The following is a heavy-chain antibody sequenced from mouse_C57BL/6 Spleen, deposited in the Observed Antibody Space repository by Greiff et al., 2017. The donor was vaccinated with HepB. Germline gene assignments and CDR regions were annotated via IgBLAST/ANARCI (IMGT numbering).Heavy chain of an antibody. CDR2: INYDGSST. J-gene: IGHJ2*01. V-gene: IGHV5-16*01. CDR1: GFTFSDYY. D-gene: IGHD1-1*01. Sequence: EVMLVESEGGLVQPGRSMKLSCTASGFTFSDYYMAWVRQVPEKGLEWVANINYDGSSTYYLDSLKSRFIISRDNAKNILYLQMSSLKSEDTATYYCARWGSNYYGSSLDYWGQGTTLTVSS. CDR3: ARWGSNYYGSSLDY.